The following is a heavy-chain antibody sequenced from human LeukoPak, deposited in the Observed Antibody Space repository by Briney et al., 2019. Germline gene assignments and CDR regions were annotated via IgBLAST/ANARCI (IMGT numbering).Heavy chain of an antibody. J-gene: IGHJ4*02. V-gene: IGHV4-4*07. CDR3: ARDAYETNYYGSGSFSDY. CDR1: GGSISSYY. CDR2: IYTSGSA. Sequence: SETLSLTCTVSGGSISSYYWSWIRQPAGKGLEWIGRIYTSGSANYNPSLKSRVTMSVDTSKNQFSLKLTSVTAADTAVYYCARDAYETNYYGSGSFSDYWGQGTLVTVSS. D-gene: IGHD3-10*01.